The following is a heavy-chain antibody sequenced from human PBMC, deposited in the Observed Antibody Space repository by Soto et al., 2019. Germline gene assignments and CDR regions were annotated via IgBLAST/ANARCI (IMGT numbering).Heavy chain of an antibody. CDR1: GFSLSTSGMC. J-gene: IGHJ6*02. CDR2: TDWDDDK. V-gene: IGHV2-70*01. Sequence: VPTLVNPTQTLTLTCTFSGFSLSTSGMCVSWIRQPPGKALDWLALTDWDDDKYYSTSLQTKLTITKDTSKNQLVLPMTNTDHVETATYYCARMRGSSGYYGSSYYGMNVWGQGTTVTVSS. CDR3: ARMRGSSGYYGSSYYGMNV. D-gene: IGHD3-22*01.